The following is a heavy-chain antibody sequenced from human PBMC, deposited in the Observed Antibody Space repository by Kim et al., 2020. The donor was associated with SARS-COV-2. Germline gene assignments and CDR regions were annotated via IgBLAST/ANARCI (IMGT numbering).Heavy chain of an antibody. CDR3: ALGGGNSFFTS. Sequence: ASVKVSCKASGHTFTGHNIHWVRQAPGQGLEWMGWISPNTGVTHYAQKFQGRVTMTRDTSITTAYMELSSLRSDDMAVYYCALGGGNSFFTSWGQGTLVIVSS. V-gene: IGHV1-2*02. CDR1: GHTFTGHN. CDR2: ISPNTGVT. J-gene: IGHJ5*02. D-gene: IGHD1-7*01.